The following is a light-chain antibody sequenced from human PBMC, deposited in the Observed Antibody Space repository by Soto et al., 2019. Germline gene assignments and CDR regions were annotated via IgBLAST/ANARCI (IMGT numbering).Light chain of an antibody. CDR3: HQYNDWPRT. V-gene: IGKV3-15*01. CDR1: QSGNSD. Sequence: EIVMTQSPATLSVSPGGGATLSCRASQSGNSDLAWYQQKPGQAPNLLIYGASTRATGIPARFSGSGSGTEFTLTISSLQSEDFAIYYCHQYNDWPRTFGQGTKVDIK. J-gene: IGKJ1*01. CDR2: GAS.